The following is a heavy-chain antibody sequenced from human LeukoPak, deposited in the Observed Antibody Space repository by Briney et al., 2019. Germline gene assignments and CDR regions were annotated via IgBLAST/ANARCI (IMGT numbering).Heavy chain of an antibody. Sequence: PGGSLRLSCAASGFTFSSYSMHWVRQAPGKGLVWVSRIKTDGTTTNYADSVKGRFTISRDNAKNTLYLQMNSLRAEDTAVYYCARDGGHWGQGTLVTVSS. V-gene: IGHV3-74*01. CDR3: ARDGGH. J-gene: IGHJ4*02. CDR2: IKTDGTTT. CDR1: GFTFSSYS. D-gene: IGHD3-3*01.